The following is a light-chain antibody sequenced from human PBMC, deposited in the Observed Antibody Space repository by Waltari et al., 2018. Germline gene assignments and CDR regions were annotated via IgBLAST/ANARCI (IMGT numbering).Light chain of an antibody. CDR3: QQYSYWPPNT. CDR1: QNLNRD. Sequence: EVVMTQSPATLSVSPGERATLSCRASQNLNRDLAWYQQRPGQAPRLLSYGASTRATDVPDRFSGSGSGTEFTLTVSSVQSEDFAVYYCQQYSYWPPNTFGQGTKLDIK. V-gene: IGKV3-15*01. CDR2: GAS. J-gene: IGKJ2*01.